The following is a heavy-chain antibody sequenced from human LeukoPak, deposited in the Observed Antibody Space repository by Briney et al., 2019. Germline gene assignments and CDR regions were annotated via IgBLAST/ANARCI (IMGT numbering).Heavy chain of an antibody. CDR3: ARKAGTSCDY. V-gene: IGHV3-21*01. CDR1: GFTFSSYS. D-gene: IGHD6-13*01. J-gene: IGHJ4*02. CDR2: ISSSSSYI. Sequence: PGGSLRLSCAASGFTFSSYSMNWVRQAPGKGLAWVSSISSSSSYIYYADSVKGRFTISRDNAKNSLYLQMNSLRAEDTAVYYCARKAGTSCDYWGQGTLVTVSS.